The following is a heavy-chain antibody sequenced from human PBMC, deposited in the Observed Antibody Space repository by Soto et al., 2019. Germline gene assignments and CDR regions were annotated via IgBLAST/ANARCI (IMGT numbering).Heavy chain of an antibody. V-gene: IGHV3-11*01. D-gene: IGHD6-19*01. Sequence: QVQLVEFGGGLVQPGGSLRLSCAASGFTFGDYEMSWIRQAAGKGPEWVSFLSRSGNTIYYADSVKGRFSISRDNAENSLYLLMEILRGVDTATYFCARSSGLYVADAFNMWGQGTMVTVSA. CDR3: ARSSGLYVADAFNM. CDR1: GFTFGDYE. CDR2: LSRSGNTI. J-gene: IGHJ3*02.